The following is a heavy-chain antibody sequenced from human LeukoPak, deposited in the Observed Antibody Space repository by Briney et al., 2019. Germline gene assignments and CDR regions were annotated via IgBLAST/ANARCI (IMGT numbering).Heavy chain of an antibody. V-gene: IGHV4-34*01. CDR3: ARAERNDVVHGWFDP. CDR1: GGSFSGYY. Sequence: PSETLSLTCAVYGGSFSGYYWSWIRQPPGKGLEWIGEINHSGSTNYNPSLKSRVTISVDTSKNQFSLKLSSVTAADTAVYYCARAERNDVVHGWFDPWGQGTLVTVSS. D-gene: IGHD1-1*01. CDR2: INHSGST. J-gene: IGHJ5*02.